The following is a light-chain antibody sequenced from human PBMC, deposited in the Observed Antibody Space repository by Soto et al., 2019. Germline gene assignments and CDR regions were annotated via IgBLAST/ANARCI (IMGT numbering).Light chain of an antibody. CDR1: SSDVGGYNY. Sequence: QSALTQPRSVSGSPGQSVTISCTGTSSDVGGYNYVSWYQQHPGTVPKLMIYDVSNRPSGVPDRFSGSKSGNTASLTISGLQAEDEADYYCCSYADGHTSLLFGGGTKVTVL. CDR2: DVS. V-gene: IGLV2-11*01. CDR3: CSYADGHTSLL. J-gene: IGLJ2*01.